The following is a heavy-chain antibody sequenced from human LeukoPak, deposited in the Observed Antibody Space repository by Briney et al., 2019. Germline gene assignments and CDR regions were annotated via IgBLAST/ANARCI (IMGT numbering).Heavy chain of an antibody. CDR3: AREARNDFWSGYYYNWFDP. D-gene: IGHD3-3*01. Sequence: ASVKVSCKASGYTFTSYGISWVRQAPGQGLEWMGWISAYNGNTNYAQKLQGRVTMTTDTSTSTAYMELRSLRSDDTAVYYCAREARNDFWSGYYYNWFDPWGQGTLVTVSS. V-gene: IGHV1-18*01. CDR2: ISAYNGNT. CDR1: GYTFTSYG. J-gene: IGHJ5*02.